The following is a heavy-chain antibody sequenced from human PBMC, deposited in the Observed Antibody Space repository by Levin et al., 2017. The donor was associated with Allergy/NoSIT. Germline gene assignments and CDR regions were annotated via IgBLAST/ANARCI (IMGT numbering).Heavy chain of an antibody. CDR1: GGSISRGSYY. CDR3: ARGEGWFGSHNCYGLNV. CDR2: FYYSGST. Sequence: GSLRLSCNVSGGSISRGSYYWNWVRQPPGKGREWIGTFYYSGSTYYNPSLQSRVTISPDKPKNQFSLRLTSVTAADTAIYYCARGEGWFGSHNCYGLNVWGQGTSVTVSS. D-gene: IGHD3-10*01. V-gene: IGHV4-39*07. J-gene: IGHJ6*02.